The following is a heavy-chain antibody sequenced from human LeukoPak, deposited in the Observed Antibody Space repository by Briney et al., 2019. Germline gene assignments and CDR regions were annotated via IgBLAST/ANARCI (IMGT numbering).Heavy chain of an antibody. CDR2: IYHSGST. Sequence: PSETLSLTCAVSGYSISSGYYWGWIRQPPGKGLEWIGSIYHSGSTYYNPSLKSRVTISVDTSKNQFSLELSSVTAADTAVYYCARGGVAVNTDYWGQGTLVTVSS. CDR3: ARGGVAVNTDY. D-gene: IGHD6-19*01. V-gene: IGHV4-38-2*01. CDR1: GYSISSGYY. J-gene: IGHJ4*02.